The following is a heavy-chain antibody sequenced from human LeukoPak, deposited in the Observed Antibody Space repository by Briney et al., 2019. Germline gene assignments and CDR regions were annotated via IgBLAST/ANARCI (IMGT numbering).Heavy chain of an antibody. CDR2: INPNSGGT. J-gene: IGHJ4*02. V-gene: IGHV1-2*04. CDR1: GYTFTGYY. Sequence: ASVKVSCKASGYTFTGYYMHWVRQAPGQGLEWMGWINPNSGGTNYAQKFQGWVTMTRDTSISTAYMELSSLRSEDTAVYYCARDGMIAAAGVLDYWGQGTLVTVSS. D-gene: IGHD6-13*01. CDR3: ARDGMIAAAGVLDY.